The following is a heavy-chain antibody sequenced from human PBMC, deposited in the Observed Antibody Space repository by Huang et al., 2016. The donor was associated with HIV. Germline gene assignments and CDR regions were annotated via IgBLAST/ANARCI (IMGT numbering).Heavy chain of an antibody. CDR3: AKESRWFSDFDH. CDR2: SSYDGRRQ. V-gene: IGHV3-30*18. Sequence: QVHLVESGGGVVQPGGSLRLSCAASGFKLSGFGMHWVRQAPGKGLGWVAVSSYDGRRQFYTDSVKGRFTISRDNSDNTLSLQMKGLRPDDTAVYYCAKESRWFSDFDHWGQGVLVSVSS. J-gene: IGHJ4*02. CDR1: GFKLSGFG. D-gene: IGHD2-15*01.